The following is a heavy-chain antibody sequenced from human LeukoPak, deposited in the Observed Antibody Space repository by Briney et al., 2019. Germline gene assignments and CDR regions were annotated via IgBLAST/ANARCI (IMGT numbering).Heavy chain of an antibody. V-gene: IGHV3-21*01. CDR3: ARDPSFSGSSTFDY. CDR2: ISSSSRYI. J-gene: IGHJ4*02. D-gene: IGHD1-26*01. Sequence: GGSLRLSCAASEFTFSSYSMNWVRQAPGKGLEWVSSISSSSRYIYYADSVKGRFTISRDNAKNSLYPQMNSLRAEDTAVYYCARDPSFSGSSTFDYWGQGALVTVSS. CDR1: EFTFSSYS.